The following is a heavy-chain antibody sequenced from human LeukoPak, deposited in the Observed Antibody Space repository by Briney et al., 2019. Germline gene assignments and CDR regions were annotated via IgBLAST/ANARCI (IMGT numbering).Heavy chain of an antibody. CDR1: GGSFSGYY. CDR3: ARGGTIFGVVIGDWFDP. V-gene: IGHV4-34*01. Sequence: SETLSLTCAVYGGSFSGYYWSWIRQPPGKGLEWIGEINHSGSTNYNPSLKSRVTISVDTSKNQFSLKLSSVTAADTAVYYCARGGTIFGVVIGDWFDPWGQGILVTVSS. J-gene: IGHJ5*02. CDR2: INHSGST. D-gene: IGHD3-3*01.